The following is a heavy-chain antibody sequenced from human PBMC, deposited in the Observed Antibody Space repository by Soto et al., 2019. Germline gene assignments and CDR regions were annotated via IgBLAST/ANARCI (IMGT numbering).Heavy chain of an antibody. CDR2: IYYSGST. D-gene: IGHD6-6*01. CDR1: GGSISSYY. CDR3: ARGESIAASYYFDY. V-gene: IGHV4-59*08. J-gene: IGHJ4*02. Sequence: SETLSLTCTVSGGSISSYYWSWIRQPPGKGLEWIGYIYYSGSTNYNPSLKSRVTISVDTSKNQFSLKLSSVTAADTAVYYCARGESIAASYYFDYWGQGTLVTVSS.